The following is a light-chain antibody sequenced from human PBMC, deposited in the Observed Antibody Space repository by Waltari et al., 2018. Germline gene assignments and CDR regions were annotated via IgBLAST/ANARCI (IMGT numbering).Light chain of an antibody. Sequence: QSALTQPASVSGSLGQSITISCTGTNSDVGSYNVVSWHQQHPGKAPKLLLYGAAKRPTGVSTRFSASKSGNTASMTISGLQAEDEADYYCSSYAGDNIVVFGGGTRLTVV. CDR3: SSYAGDNIVV. CDR2: GAA. CDR1: NSDVGSYNV. V-gene: IGLV2-23*01. J-gene: IGLJ2*01.